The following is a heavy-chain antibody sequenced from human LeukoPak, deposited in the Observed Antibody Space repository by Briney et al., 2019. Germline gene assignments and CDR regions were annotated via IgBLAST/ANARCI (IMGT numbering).Heavy chain of an antibody. Sequence: SETLSLTCTVSGGSISSYYWSWIRQPPGKGLEWIGYIYYSGSTNYNPSLKSRVTISVDTSKNQFSLKLSSVTAADTAVYYCARGVTMAAAVEFDYWGQGTLVTVSS. J-gene: IGHJ4*02. CDR3: ARGVTMAAAVEFDY. V-gene: IGHV4-59*01. D-gene: IGHD6-13*01. CDR2: IYYSGST. CDR1: GGSISSYY.